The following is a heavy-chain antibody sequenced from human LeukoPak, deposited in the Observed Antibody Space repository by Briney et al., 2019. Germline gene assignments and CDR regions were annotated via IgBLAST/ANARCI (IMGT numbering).Heavy chain of an antibody. CDR3: ARSPYYYSYMDV. J-gene: IGHJ6*03. CDR1: GNRFTSSW. CDR2: FFPGDSAT. Sequence: GESLKTSFKGPGNRFTSSWIGWVRQIPGKGLGWMRIFFPGDSATRYSPSFQGQVTISADKSISTAYLQWRSLKASDTAMFYCARSPYYYSYMDVWGKGTTVTVSS. V-gene: IGHV5-51*01.